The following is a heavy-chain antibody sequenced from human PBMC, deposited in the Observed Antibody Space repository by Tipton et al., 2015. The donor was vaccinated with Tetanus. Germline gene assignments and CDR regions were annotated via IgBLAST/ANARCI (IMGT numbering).Heavy chain of an antibody. CDR1: GFTFTDSS. D-gene: IGHD6-13*01. CDR2: ILTTGRHT. CDR3: VRHQAAVPFDS. Sequence: SLRLSCLASGFTFTDSSMSWVRQTPGKGLEWISYILTTGRHTYYTDSVRGRFTISRDNAKNSLYLQMDSLRAEDTAIYYCVRHQAAVPFDSWGQGTLVAVSS. V-gene: IGHV3-11*01. J-gene: IGHJ4*02.